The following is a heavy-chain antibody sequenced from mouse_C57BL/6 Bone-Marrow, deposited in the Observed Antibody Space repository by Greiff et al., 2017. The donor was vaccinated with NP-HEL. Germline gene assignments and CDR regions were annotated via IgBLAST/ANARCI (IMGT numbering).Heavy chain of an antibody. CDR2: ISSCSSTI. CDR1: GFTFSDYG. CDR3: AKLGRTDY. J-gene: IGHJ2*01. D-gene: IGHD4-1*01. Sequence: EVKLMESGGGLVKPGGSLKLSCAASGFTFSDYGMHWVRQAPEQGLEWVAYISSCSSTIYYADTVKGRFTISRDNAKNTLFLQMTSLRSEDTAMYYCAKLGRTDYWGQGTTLTVSS. V-gene: IGHV5-17*01.